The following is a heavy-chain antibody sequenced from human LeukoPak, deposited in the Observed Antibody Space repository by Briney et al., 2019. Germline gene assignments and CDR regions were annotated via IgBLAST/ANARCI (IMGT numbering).Heavy chain of an antibody. CDR1: GGSISSGGYS. CDR3: ARGGGFDY. Sequence: SQTLSLTCAVSGGSISSGGYSWSWIRQPPGKGLEWIGYIYHSGSTYYNPSLKSRVTISVDRSKNQFSLKLSSVTAADTAVYYCARGGGFDYWGQGTLVTVSP. D-gene: IGHD3-16*01. V-gene: IGHV4-30-2*01. CDR2: IYHSGST. J-gene: IGHJ4*02.